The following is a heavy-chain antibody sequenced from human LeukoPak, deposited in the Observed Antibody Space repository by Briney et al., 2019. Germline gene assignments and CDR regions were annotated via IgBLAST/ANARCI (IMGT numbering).Heavy chain of an antibody. D-gene: IGHD2-15*01. CDR1: GGSISSYY. V-gene: IGHV4-59*01. CDR3: ARDHYCSGGSCYLGWFDP. J-gene: IGHJ5*02. CDR2: IYYSGST. Sequence: SETLSLTCTVAGGSISSYYWSWIRQPPGKGLEWIGYIYYSGSTNYNPSLKGRVTISVDTSKNQFSLKLSSVTAADTAVYYCARDHYCSGGSCYLGWFDPWGQGTLVTVSS.